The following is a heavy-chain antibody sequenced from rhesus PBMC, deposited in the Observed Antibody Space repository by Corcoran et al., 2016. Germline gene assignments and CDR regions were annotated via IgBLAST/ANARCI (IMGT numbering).Heavy chain of an antibody. CDR2: IYGSGGST. CDR1: GGSISSSNW. J-gene: IGHJ4*01. V-gene: IGHV4-93*02. Sequence: QVQLQESGPGVVKPSETLSLTCAVSGGSISSSNWWRRIRPSPGEGLEWIGGIYGSGGSTEYNPSLKSRVTISTDTSKNQFSLKLSSVTAADTAVYYCARRLATVTLSYFDYWGQGVLVTVSS. D-gene: IGHD5-36*02. CDR3: ARRLATVTLSYFDY.